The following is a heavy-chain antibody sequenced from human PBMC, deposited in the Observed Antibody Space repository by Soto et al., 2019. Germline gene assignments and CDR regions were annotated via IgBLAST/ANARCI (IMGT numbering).Heavy chain of an antibody. J-gene: IGHJ6*02. CDR1: GGSFSGYY. CDR3: AXEEVPQWFTRGYYGMDV. Sequence: SETLSLTCAVYGGSFSGYYWTWVRQPPGKGLEWIGDINHSGSANYNSSLKSRVTISVDTSKNQLSLNLRSVTAADTAVYYCAXEEVPQWFTRGYYGMDVWGQGTTVTVSS. D-gene: IGHD2-8*01. V-gene: IGHV4-34*01. CDR2: INHSGSA.